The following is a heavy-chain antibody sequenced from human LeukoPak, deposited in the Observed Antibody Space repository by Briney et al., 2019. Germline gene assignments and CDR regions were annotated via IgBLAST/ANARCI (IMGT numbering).Heavy chain of an antibody. Sequence: PGGSLRLSCVVSGFSVNNIYMSWVRQAPGKGLEWLSVIYRDGGTYHADSVKGRFTVSRDNSKSTLYLQMNSLSAEDTAVYYCARDQRVYAQRDSQNYYYFSMDVWGQGTTVTVSS. CDR3: ARDQRVYAQRDSQNYYYFSMDV. CDR1: GFSVNNIY. D-gene: IGHD2-8*01. CDR2: IYRDGGT. V-gene: IGHV3-66*01. J-gene: IGHJ6*02.